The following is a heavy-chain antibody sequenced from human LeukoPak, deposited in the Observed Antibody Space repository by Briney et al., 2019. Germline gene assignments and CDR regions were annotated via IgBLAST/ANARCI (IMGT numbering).Heavy chain of an antibody. CDR2: INPNSGGT. D-gene: IGHD6-13*01. Sequence: GASVKVSCKASGYTFTGYYLHWVRQAPGQGLEWMGWINPNSGGTNYAQKFQGRVTMTRDTSISTAYMELSRLRSDDTAVYYCAREPFATHARIAAAGKGSFGCDYWGQGTLVTVSS. V-gene: IGHV1-2*02. CDR1: GYTFTGYY. J-gene: IGHJ4*02. CDR3: AREPFATHARIAAAGKGSFGCDY.